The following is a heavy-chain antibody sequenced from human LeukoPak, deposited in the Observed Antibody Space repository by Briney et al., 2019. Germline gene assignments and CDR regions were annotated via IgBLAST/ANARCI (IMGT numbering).Heavy chain of an antibody. D-gene: IGHD6-13*01. CDR3: ASNPVALFRVYTQYYFDY. Sequence: PSETLSLTCAVYGGSFSGYYWSWIRQPPGKGLEWIGEINHSGSTNYNPSLKSRVTISVDTSKNQFSLKLSSVTAADTAVYYCASNPVALFRVYTQYYFDYWGQGTLVTVSP. J-gene: IGHJ4*02. V-gene: IGHV4-34*01. CDR1: GGSFSGYY. CDR2: INHSGST.